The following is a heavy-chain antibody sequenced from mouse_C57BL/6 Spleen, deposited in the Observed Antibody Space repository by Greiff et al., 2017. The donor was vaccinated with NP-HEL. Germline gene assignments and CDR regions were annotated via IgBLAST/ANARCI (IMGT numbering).Heavy chain of an antibody. Sequence: VQLQQSGTELVKPGASVKLSCKASGYPFTSYWMHWVKQRPGQGLEWIGNINPSNGGTNYNEKFKSKTTLTVDKSSSTAYMQLSSLTSEDAAVYYCARSETRDFDYWGQGTTLTVSS. D-gene: IGHD3-3*01. CDR1: GYPFTSYW. CDR2: INPSNGGT. CDR3: ARSETRDFDY. V-gene: IGHV1-53*01. J-gene: IGHJ2*01.